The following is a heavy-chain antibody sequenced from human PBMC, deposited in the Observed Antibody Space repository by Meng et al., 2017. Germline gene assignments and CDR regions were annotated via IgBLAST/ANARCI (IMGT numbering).Heavy chain of an antibody. J-gene: IGHJ4*02. CDR3: ARVQQWLAYDY. CDR1: GFTFRSNA. Sequence: VGPGGGLCQPGRSLIPSFAAPGFTFRSNALHWVRQAPGKGQEWVAVISYDGSNKYYADSVKGRFTISRDNSKNTLYLQMNSLRAEDTAVYYCARVQQWLAYDYWGQGTLVTVSS. D-gene: IGHD6-19*01. CDR2: ISYDGSNK. V-gene: IGHV3-30*01.